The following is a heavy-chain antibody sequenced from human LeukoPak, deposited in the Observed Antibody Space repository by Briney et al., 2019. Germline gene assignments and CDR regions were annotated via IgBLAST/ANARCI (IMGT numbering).Heavy chain of an antibody. CDR2: IYSDGST. V-gene: IGHV3-53*01. CDR1: GFTVSSNY. J-gene: IGHJ3*02. CDR3: ARELREHGVFDI. D-gene: IGHD1-26*01. Sequence: PGGSLRLSCAASGFTVSSNYMSWVRQAPGTGLEWVSEIYSDGSTYYAASMKGRFSISRDKSKNTVYLQMNSLRAEDTAVYYCARELREHGVFDIWGQGTMVTVSS.